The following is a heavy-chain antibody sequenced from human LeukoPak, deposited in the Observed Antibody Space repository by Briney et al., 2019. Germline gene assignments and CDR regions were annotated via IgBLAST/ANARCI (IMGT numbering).Heavy chain of an antibody. Sequence: GGSLRLSCAASGFTFSSYAMSWVRQAPGKGLEWVSAISGSGGSTYYADSVKGRFTISRDNSKNTLYLQMNSLRAEDTAVYYCGKDGGDGYKQGDYWGQGTLVTVSS. CDR1: GFTFSSYA. D-gene: IGHD5-24*01. J-gene: IGHJ4*02. CDR2: ISGSGGST. CDR3: GKDGGDGYKQGDY. V-gene: IGHV3-23*01.